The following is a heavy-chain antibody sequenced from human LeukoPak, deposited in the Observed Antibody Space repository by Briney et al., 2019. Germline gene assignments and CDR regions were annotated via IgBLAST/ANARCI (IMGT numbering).Heavy chain of an antibody. D-gene: IGHD3-9*01. J-gene: IGHJ4*02. V-gene: IGHV1-69*01. CDR1: GFTFSSYA. Sequence: GGSLRLSCAASGFTFSSYAINWVRQAPGQGLEWMGGIIPIFGTANYAQKFQGRVTITADESTSTAYMELSSLRSEDTAVYYCARPRRYFDWLSFDYWGQGTLVTVSS. CDR2: IIPIFGTA. CDR3: ARPRRYFDWLSFDY.